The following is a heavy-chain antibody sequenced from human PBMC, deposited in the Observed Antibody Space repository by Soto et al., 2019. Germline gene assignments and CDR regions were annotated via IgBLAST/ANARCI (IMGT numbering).Heavy chain of an antibody. Sequence: PSETLSLTCTVSGGSISSSSYYWGWIRQPPGKGLEWIGSIYYSGSTYYNPSLKSRVTISVDTSKNQFSLKLSSVTAADTAVYYCARRGSSWANFDYWGQGTLVTVSS. V-gene: IGHV4-39*01. D-gene: IGHD6-13*01. J-gene: IGHJ4*02. CDR3: ARRGSSWANFDY. CDR2: IYYSGST. CDR1: GGSISSSSYY.